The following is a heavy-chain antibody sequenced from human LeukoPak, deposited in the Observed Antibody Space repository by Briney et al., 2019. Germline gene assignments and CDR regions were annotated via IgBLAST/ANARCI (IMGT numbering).Heavy chain of an antibody. D-gene: IGHD2-21*02. J-gene: IGHJ3*02. CDR3: ARLNCGGDSYPTPGGAFDI. V-gene: IGHV3-30-3*01. CDR2: ISYDGSNK. Sequence: YPGRSLRLSCAASGFTFSSYAMHWVRQAPGKGLEWVAVISYDGSNKYYADSVKGRFTISRDNSKNTLYLQMNSLRAEDTAVYYCARLNCGGDSYPTPGGAFDIWGQGTMVTVSS. CDR1: GFTFSSYA.